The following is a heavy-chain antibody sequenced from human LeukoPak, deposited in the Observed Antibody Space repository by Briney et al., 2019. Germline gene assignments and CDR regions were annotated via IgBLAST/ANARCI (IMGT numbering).Heavy chain of an antibody. D-gene: IGHD7-27*01. CDR1: GFTFSGYW. Sequence: GSLRLSCAASGFTFSGYWMHWVRQAPGKGLAWVSLINHDASNTNYEDSVKGRFTISRDNAKNTLYLQMNSLGAEDTAVYYCARAAANWAIDYWGQGTLVTVSS. V-gene: IGHV3-74*01. CDR3: ARAAANWAIDY. CDR2: INHDASNT. J-gene: IGHJ4*02.